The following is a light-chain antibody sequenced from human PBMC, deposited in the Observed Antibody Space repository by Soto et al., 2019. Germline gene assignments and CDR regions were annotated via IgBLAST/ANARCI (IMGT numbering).Light chain of an antibody. V-gene: IGLV9-49*01. J-gene: IGLJ2*01. CDR3: GADHGSGSNFVHVV. Sequence: QLVLTRPPSASASLGASVTLTCTLSSGYSNYKVDWYQQRPGKGPRFVMRVGTGGIVGSKGDGIPDRFSVLGSGLNRYLTIKNIQEEDESDYHCGADHGSGSNFVHVVFGGGTKLTVL. CDR1: SGYSNYK. CDR2: VGTGGIVG.